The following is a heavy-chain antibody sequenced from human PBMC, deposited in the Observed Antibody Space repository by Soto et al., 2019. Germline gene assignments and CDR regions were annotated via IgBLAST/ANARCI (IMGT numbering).Heavy chain of an antibody. J-gene: IGHJ3*02. CDR3: ARDWGSGSYGGNYAFDI. CDR1: GFTFSSYW. Sequence: GGSLRLSCAASGFTFSSYWMSWVRQAPGKGLEWVANIKQDGSEKYYVDSVKGRFTISRDNDKNSLYLQMNSLRAEDTAVYYCARDWGSGSYGGNYAFDIWGQGTMVTVSS. CDR2: IKQDGSEK. D-gene: IGHD3-10*01. V-gene: IGHV3-7*01.